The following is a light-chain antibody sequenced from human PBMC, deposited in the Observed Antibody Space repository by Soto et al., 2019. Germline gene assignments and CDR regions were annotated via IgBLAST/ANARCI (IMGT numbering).Light chain of an antibody. Sequence: EIVLTQSPATLSLSPGERATLSCRASQSVSSYLAWYQQKPGQAPLLLIYDASNRATGIPARFSGSGSGTYFTLTIISLEPEDFAGYYCQQRSNWPPITFGQGIRLEIK. CDR2: DAS. V-gene: IGKV3-11*01. CDR1: QSVSSY. J-gene: IGKJ5*01. CDR3: QQRSNWPPIT.